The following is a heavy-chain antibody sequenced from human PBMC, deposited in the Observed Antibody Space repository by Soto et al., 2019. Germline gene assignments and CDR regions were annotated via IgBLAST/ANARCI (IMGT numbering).Heavy chain of an antibody. CDR3: ARGFPAARFLEWLFDYYFDY. V-gene: IGHV1-18*01. D-gene: IGHD3-3*01. CDR1: GGTFSSYA. CDR2: ISAYNGNT. Sequence: ASVKVSCKASGGTFSSYAISWVRQAPGQGLEWMGWISAYNGNTNYAQKLQGRVTMTTDTSTSTAYMELRSLRSDDTAVYYCARGFPAARFLEWLFDYYFDYWGQGTLVTVSS. J-gene: IGHJ4*02.